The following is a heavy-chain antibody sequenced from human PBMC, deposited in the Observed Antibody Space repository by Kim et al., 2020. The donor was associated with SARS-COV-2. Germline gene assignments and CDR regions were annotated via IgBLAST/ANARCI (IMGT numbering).Heavy chain of an antibody. Sequence: GGSLRLSCAASGFTFSSYAMSWVRQAPGKGLEWVSAISGSGGSTYYADSVKGRFTISRDNSKNTLNLQMNSPRAEYTAVYYCSALILAGFTPDSWGQGTLVTVSS. CDR3: SALILAGFTPDS. V-gene: IGHV3-23*01. D-gene: IGHD3-9*01. CDR1: GFTFSSYA. J-gene: IGHJ4*02. CDR2: ISGSGGST.